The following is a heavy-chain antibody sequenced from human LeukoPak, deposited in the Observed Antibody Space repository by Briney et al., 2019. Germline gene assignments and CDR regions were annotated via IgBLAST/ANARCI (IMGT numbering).Heavy chain of an antibody. V-gene: IGHV3-7*01. CDR3: ARGPRYYYDSSGYYFLDY. CDR1: GFTFSSYW. CDR2: IKQDGSEK. Sequence: GGSLRLSCAASGFTFSSYWMSWVRQAPGKGLEWVGNIKQDGSEKYYVDSVKGRFTISRDNAKNSLYLQMNSLRAEDTAVYYCARGPRYYYDSSGYYFLDYWGQGTLVTVSS. D-gene: IGHD3-22*01. J-gene: IGHJ4*02.